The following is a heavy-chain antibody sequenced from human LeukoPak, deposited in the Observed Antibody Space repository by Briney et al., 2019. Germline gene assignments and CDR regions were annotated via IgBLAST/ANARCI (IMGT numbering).Heavy chain of an antibody. D-gene: IGHD3-22*01. V-gene: IGHV3-43*01. CDR3: VKDISYESSGSVFDY. J-gene: IGHJ4*02. CDR2: ISWDGTT. CDR1: GLTFEDYT. Sequence: GGSLRLSCAASGLTFEDYTMHWVRQAPGKTLEWISLISWDGTTYYRDSVKGRFTISRDNSKNSLYLQMDTLRTEDTAFYYCVKDISYESSGSVFDYWGQGTLVTVSS.